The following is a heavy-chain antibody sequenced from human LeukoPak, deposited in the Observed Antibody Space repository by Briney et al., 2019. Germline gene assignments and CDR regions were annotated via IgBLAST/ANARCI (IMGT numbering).Heavy chain of an antibody. Sequence: SETLSLTCAVSGYSISSGYYWGWIRQPPGKGLEWIGSIYHRGSNYYNPSLQSRVAILVGTSKNQFSQKLSSVTATDTAVYYCARDSSTKRGEQPKNSDYWGHVTLVTVSS. D-gene: IGHD2-2*01. J-gene: IGHJ4*01. CDR1: GYSISSGYY. V-gene: IGHV4-38-2*02. CDR2: IYHRGSN. CDR3: ARDSSTKRGEQPKNSDY.